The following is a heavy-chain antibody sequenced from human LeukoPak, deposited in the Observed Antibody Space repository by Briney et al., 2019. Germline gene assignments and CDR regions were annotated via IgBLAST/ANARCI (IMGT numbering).Heavy chain of an antibody. CDR2: INPNSGGT. V-gene: IGHV1-2*02. J-gene: IGHJ4*02. CDR3: AGEVVYDFWSGYSDDY. CDR1: GYTFTGYY. D-gene: IGHD3-3*01. Sequence: ASVKVSCKASGYTFTGYYMHWVRQAPGQGLEWMGWINPNSGGTNYAQKFQGRVTMTRDTSISTAYMELSRLRSDDTAVYYCAGEVVYDFWSGYSDDYWGQGTLVTVSS.